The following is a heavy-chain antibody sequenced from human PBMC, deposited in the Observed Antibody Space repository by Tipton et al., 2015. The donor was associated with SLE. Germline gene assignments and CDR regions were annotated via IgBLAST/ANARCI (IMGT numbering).Heavy chain of an antibody. V-gene: IGHV4-34*01. CDR3: ARSRYDSSGYYQPRAAAFDI. CDR1: GGSFSGYY. CDR2: INHSGST. D-gene: IGHD3-22*01. J-gene: IGHJ3*02. Sequence: LRLSCAVYGGSFSGYYWSWIRQPPGKGLDWIGEINHSGSTNYNPSLKSRVTISVDTSKNQFSLKLSSVTAADTAVYYCARSRYDSSGYYQPRAAAFDIWGQGTMVTVSS.